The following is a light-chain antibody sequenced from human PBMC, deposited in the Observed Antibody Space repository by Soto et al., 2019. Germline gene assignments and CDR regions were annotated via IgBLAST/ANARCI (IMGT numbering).Light chain of an antibody. CDR2: DAS. V-gene: IGKV1-5*01. CDR1: QSISSW. CDR3: QQYNSYSRT. Sequence: DIQMTQSLSTLSASVGDRVTITCRASQSISSWLAWYQQKPGKAPKLLIFDASSLERGVPSRFSGSGSGTEFTLTISSLQPDDFATYYCQQYNSYSRTFGQGTKVDI. J-gene: IGKJ1*01.